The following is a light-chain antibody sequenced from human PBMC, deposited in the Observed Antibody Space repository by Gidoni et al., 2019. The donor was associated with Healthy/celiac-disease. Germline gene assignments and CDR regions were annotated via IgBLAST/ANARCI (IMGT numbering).Light chain of an antibody. CDR2: GAS. CDR3: QQYGSSLKT. J-gene: IGKJ2*01. CDR1: QSVSSSY. V-gene: IGKV3-20*01. Sequence: DIVLTQSPGTLSLSPGERATLSCSASQSVSSSYLAWYQQKPGQAPRLLIYGASSRATGIPDRFSGSGSGTDFTLTISRLEPEDFAVYYCQQYGSSLKTFGQGTKLEIK.